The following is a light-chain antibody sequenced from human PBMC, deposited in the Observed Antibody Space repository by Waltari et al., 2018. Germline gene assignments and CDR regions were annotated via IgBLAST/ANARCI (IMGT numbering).Light chain of an antibody. V-gene: IGKV3-15*01. Sequence: EIVMTQSPATLSVSPGERATLSCRASQIVSINVAWYQQKPGQAPRLPIYGASTRATGIPARFSGSGSGTEFTLTISSLQSEDFAVYYCQQYNNWPPLTFGGGTKVEIK. CDR3: QQYNNWPPLT. J-gene: IGKJ4*01. CDR1: QIVSIN. CDR2: GAS.